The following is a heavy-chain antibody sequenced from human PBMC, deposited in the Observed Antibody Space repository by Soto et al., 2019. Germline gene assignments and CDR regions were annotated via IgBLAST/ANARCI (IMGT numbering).Heavy chain of an antibody. V-gene: IGHV2-26*01. CDR2: IFSSDEK. J-gene: IGHJ6*02. Sequence: QVTLKESGPVLVKPTETLTLTCTVSGFSLSNIRMGVSWIRQPPGKALEWLAHIFSSDEKFYSTSPPSRLTISKDTFKRQVVLTMTNMDPVDTATYYCVRTPRIALELSRYYHGMDVWGQGTTVTVSS. D-gene: IGHD6-19*01. CDR1: GFSLSNIRMG. CDR3: VRTPRIALELSRYYHGMDV.